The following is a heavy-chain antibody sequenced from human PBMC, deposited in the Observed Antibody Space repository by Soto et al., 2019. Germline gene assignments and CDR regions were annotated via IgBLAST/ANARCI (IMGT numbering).Heavy chain of an antibody. CDR3: AHRQGVIVATSVYYYYGMDV. V-gene: IGHV2-5*01. CDR2: IYWNDDK. CDR1: GFSLSTSGVG. Sequence: SGPTLVNPTQTLTLTCTFSGFSLSTSGVGGGWIRQPPGKALEWLALIYWNDDKRYSPSLKSRLTITKDTSKNQVVLTMTNMDPVDTATYYCAHRQGVIVATSVYYYYGMDVWGQGXTVTVYS. J-gene: IGHJ6*02. D-gene: IGHD5-12*01.